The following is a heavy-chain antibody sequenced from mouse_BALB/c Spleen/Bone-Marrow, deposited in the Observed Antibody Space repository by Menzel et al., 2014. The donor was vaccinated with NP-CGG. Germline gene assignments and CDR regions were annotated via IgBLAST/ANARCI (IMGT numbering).Heavy chain of an antibody. CDR2: IDPYDSET. J-gene: IGHJ3*01. V-gene: IGHV1-74*04. D-gene: IGHD2-4*01. Sequence: GAELVRPGASVKLACKASGYTFTSYWMNWVKQTPEHGPEWIGRIDPYDSETHYNQKFKDKAILTVEKSSSTAYMQLSSLTSEDSAVYYCARGRDYDVFAYWGQGTLVAISA. CDR3: ARGRDYDVFAY. CDR1: GYTFTSYW.